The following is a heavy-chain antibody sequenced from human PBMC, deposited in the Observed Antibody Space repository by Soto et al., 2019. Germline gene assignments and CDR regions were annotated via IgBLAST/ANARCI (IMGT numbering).Heavy chain of an antibody. CDR2: IYHSGTT. Sequence: QLQLQESGSGLVKASQTLVLTCTVSGDSISRDGYSWSWIRQPPGKGLEWIGFIYHSGTTYYNPSRKSRVTTSVDKSKNQSSLRLASVTAADTAVYYWPREMSYYFDSWVQGTLVTVSS. V-gene: IGHV4-30-2*01. J-gene: IGHJ4*02. CDR1: GDSISRDGYS. CDR3: PREMSYYFDS.